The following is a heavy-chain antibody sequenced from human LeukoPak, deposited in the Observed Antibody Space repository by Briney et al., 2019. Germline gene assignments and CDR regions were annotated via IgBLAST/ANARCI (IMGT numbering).Heavy chain of an antibody. V-gene: IGHV3-23*01. J-gene: IGHJ4*02. CDR1: GFTFSTYG. Sequence: GGSLRLSCAASGFTFSTYGMNWVRQAPGKGLEWVSTISGSGGNTYYADSVKGRFTISRDNAENTLYPQVNSLRAEDTAVYYCARGASGSYYFDYWGQGTLATVSS. CDR2: ISGSGGNT. D-gene: IGHD3-10*01. CDR3: ARGASGSYYFDY.